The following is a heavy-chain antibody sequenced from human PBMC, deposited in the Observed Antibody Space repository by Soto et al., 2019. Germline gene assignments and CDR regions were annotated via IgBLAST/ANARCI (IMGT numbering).Heavy chain of an antibody. J-gene: IGHJ5*02. V-gene: IGHV4-30-2*02. CDR2: IYHSGST. D-gene: IGHD3-9*01. CDR1: GGSISSGGYS. Sequence: SETLSLTCAVSGGSISSGGYSWSWIRQPPGKGLEWIGYIYHSGSTYYNPSLKSRVTISVDRSKNQFSLKLSSVTAADTAVYYCARHDILTGLWFDPWGQGTLVTVSS. CDR3: ARHDILTGLWFDP.